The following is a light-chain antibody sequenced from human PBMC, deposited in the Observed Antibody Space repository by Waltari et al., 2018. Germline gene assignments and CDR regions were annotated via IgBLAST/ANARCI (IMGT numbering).Light chain of an antibody. CDR1: SGSVSTTSY. V-gene: IGLV8-61*01. CDR2: KAN. CDR3: ALYMGSGIWV. Sequence: QTVVTQEPSLSVSPGGTVTLTCTLSSGSVSTTSYATWYQQTPGQPPRTPVYKANARSSGVPDRFSGSILGNKAALTITGAQADDESDYYCALYMGSGIWVFGGGTKLTVL. J-gene: IGLJ3*02.